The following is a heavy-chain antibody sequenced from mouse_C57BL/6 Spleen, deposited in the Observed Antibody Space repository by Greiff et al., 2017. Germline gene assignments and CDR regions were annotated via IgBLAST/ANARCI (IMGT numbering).Heavy chain of an antibody. V-gene: IGHV1-82*01. D-gene: IGHD3-1*01. J-gene: IGHJ3*01. CDR3: ASTAQFAY. CDR2: IYPGDGDT. CDR1: GYAFSSSW. Sequence: QVQLQQSGPELVKPGASVKISCKASGYAFSSSWMNWVKQRPGKGLEWIGRIYPGDGDTNYNGKFKGKATLTADKSSSTAYMQLSSLTSEDSAVYVCASTAQFAYWGQGTLVTVSA.